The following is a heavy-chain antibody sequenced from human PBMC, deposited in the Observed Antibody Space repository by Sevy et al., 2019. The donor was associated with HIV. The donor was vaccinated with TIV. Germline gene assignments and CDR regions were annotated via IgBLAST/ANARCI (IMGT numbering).Heavy chain of an antibody. J-gene: IGHJ3*02. CDR2: IYYSGST. V-gene: IGHV4-59*01. CDR3: ARDSASRGDDAFDI. CDR1: GGSISSYY. Sequence: SETLSLTCTVSGGSISSYYWSWIRQPPGKGLEWIGYIYYSGSTNYNPSLKSRVTLSVDTSKNQFSLKLSSVTAADTAVYYCARDSASRGDDAFDIWGQGTMVTVSS. D-gene: IGHD1-26*01.